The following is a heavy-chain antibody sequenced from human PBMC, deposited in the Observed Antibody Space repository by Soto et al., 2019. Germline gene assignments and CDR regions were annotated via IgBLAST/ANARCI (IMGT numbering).Heavy chain of an antibody. V-gene: IGHV3-33*01. Sequence: ESGGGVVQPGRSLRLSCAASGFTFSSYGMHWVRQAPGKGLEWVAVIWYDGSNKYYADSVKGRFTISRDNSKNTLYLQMNSLRAEDTAVYYCAREGARRGSVHYYYGMDVWGQGTTVTVSS. CDR1: GFTFSSYG. J-gene: IGHJ6*02. D-gene: IGHD1-26*01. CDR3: AREGARRGSVHYYYGMDV. CDR2: IWYDGSNK.